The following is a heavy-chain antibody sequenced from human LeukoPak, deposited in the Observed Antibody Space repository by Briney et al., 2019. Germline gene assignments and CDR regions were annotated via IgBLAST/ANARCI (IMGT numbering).Heavy chain of an antibody. J-gene: IGHJ4*02. CDR1: GYTFTNYD. D-gene: IGHD3-22*01. CDR3: ARSAAYYYDSSGYYYGSFDY. Sequence: GASVTVSFKASGYTFTNYDIHWVRQAPGQGLEWMGWLNPNSGNTGYAQNFQGRVTMTRNTSITTAYMELRSLRSDDTAVYYCARSAAYYYDSSGYYYGSFDYWGQGTLVTVSS. V-gene: IGHV1-8*01. CDR2: LNPNSGNT.